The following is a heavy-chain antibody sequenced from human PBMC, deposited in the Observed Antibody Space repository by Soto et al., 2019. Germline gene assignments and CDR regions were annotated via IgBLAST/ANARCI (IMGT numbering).Heavy chain of an antibody. Sequence: QVQLVESGGGVVQPGRSLRLSCAASGFTFSSYGMHWVRQAPGKGLEWVAVISYDGSNKYYADSVKGRFTISGDNSKNTLYLQMNSLRAEDTAVYYCAKDDRIAAAGIPFSWGQGTLVTVSS. CDR3: AKDDRIAAAGIPFS. CDR2: ISYDGSNK. CDR1: GFTFSSYG. V-gene: IGHV3-30*18. J-gene: IGHJ4*02. D-gene: IGHD6-13*01.